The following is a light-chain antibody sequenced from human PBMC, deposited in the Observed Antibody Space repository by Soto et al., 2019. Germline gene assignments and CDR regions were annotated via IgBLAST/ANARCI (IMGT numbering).Light chain of an antibody. CDR1: QDISNY. CDR3: QQYDNLPPLT. V-gene: IGKV1-33*01. CDR2: DAS. J-gene: IGKJ4*01. Sequence: DIHMTQFPFSLFASVGDRVPITYQAGQDISNYLNWYQQKPGKAPKLLIYDASNWETGVPSRFSGSGSGTDFTFTISRLQPEDIATYYCQQYDNLPPLTFGGGTKVDIK.